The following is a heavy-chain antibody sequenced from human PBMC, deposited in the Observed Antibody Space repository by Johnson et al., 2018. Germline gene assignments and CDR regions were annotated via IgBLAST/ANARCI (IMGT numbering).Heavy chain of an antibody. CDR3: AKSYSSSSLTATYYFDF. CDR1: GFTFSAYG. D-gene: IGHD6-6*01. Sequence: QVQLVQSGGGLVQPGGSLRLSCAVSGFTFSAYGIHWVRQAPGKGLEWVAVISYDGSNKYYADSVKGRFTIARDNAKNLLYLQMNSLTTEDTAVYYCAKSYSSSSLTATYYFDFCGQGTLVTVSS. J-gene: IGHJ4*02. V-gene: IGHV3-30*18. CDR2: ISYDGSNK.